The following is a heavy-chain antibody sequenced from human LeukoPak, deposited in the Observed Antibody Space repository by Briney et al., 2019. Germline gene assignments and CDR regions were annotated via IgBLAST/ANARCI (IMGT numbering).Heavy chain of an antibody. D-gene: IGHD3-22*01. J-gene: IGHJ4*02. V-gene: IGHV3-23*01. CDR2: ISGSGGST. Sequence: GGSLRLSCAASGFTFSSYAMSWVRQAPGKGLEWVSAISGSGGSTYYADSVKGRLTISRDNSKNTLYLQMNSLRAEDTAVYYCATLDDSSGYFGYWGQGTLVTVSS. CDR1: GFTFSSYA. CDR3: ATLDDSSGYFGY.